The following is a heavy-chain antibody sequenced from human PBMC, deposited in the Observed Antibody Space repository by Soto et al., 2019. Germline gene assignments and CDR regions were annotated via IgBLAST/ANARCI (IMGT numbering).Heavy chain of an antibody. D-gene: IGHD3-3*01. CDR1: GFTFSSYA. Sequence: EVQLLESGGGLVQPGGSLRLSCAASGFTFSSYAMSWVRQAPGKGLEWVSAISGSGGSTYYADSVKGRFTISRDNSKNTLYLQMNSLRAEDTAVYYCAKVGGENYDFWSGKLKHDAFDIWGQGTMVTVSS. CDR3: AKVGGENYDFWSGKLKHDAFDI. V-gene: IGHV3-23*01. CDR2: ISGSGGST. J-gene: IGHJ3*02.